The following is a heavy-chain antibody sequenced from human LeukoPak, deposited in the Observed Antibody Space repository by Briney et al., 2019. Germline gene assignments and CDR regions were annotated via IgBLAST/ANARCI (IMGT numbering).Heavy chain of an antibody. D-gene: IGHD2-2*01. J-gene: IGHJ5*02. CDR1: GGSISSYY. Sequence: SETLSLTCTVSGGSISSYYWNWIRQPPGKGLEWIGYIYYSGSTNYNPSLKSRVTISVDTSKNQFSLKLSSVTAADTAVYYCARAYCSSTSCYDNWFDPWGQGTLVTVSS. V-gene: IGHV4-59*01. CDR3: ARAYCSSTSCYDNWFDP. CDR2: IYYSGST.